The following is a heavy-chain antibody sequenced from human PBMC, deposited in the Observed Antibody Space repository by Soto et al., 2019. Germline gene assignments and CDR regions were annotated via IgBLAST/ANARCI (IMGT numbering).Heavy chain of an antibody. CDR1: GRTFSSYA. V-gene: IGHV1-69*06. Sequence: AVKVSCKASGRTFSSYAISWVRQAPGQGLEWMGGIIPIFGTANYAQKFQGRVTITADKSTSTAYMELRSRRSEDTAVYYCARAEIPLWDHGYSYYGMDVWGQGTTFTVSS. CDR2: IIPIFGTA. D-gene: IGHD5-18*01. J-gene: IGHJ6*01. CDR3: ARAEIPLWDHGYSYYGMDV.